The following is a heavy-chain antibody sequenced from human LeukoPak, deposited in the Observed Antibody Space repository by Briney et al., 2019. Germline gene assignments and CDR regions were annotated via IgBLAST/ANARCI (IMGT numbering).Heavy chain of an antibody. V-gene: IGHV3-53*01. CDR3: AKDEATSGGGLAS. CDR2: MYTGGTT. CDR1: GFTVSGTH. J-gene: IGHJ5*01. D-gene: IGHD3-16*01. Sequence: GGSLRLSCAASGFTVSGTHMSWARQAPGKGLEWVSAMYTGGTTYYADSVTGRFIVSRDTSRNTLFLHMNSLRAEDTAVYYCAKDEATSGGGLASWGQGTLVIVSS.